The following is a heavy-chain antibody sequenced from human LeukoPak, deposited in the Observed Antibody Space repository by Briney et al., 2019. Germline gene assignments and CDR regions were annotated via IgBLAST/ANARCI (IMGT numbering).Heavy chain of an antibody. CDR3: AREKGTIRKRYFDY. D-gene: IGHD2-21*01. CDR2: INHSGST. V-gene: IGHV4-34*01. J-gene: IGHJ4*02. Sequence: SDTLSLTCAVYGGSFSGYYWSWIRQPPGKGLEWGGEINHSGSTNYNPSLKSRVTISVDTSKNQFSLKLSSVTAADTAVYYCAREKGTIRKRYFDYWGQGTLVTVSS. CDR1: GGSFSGYY.